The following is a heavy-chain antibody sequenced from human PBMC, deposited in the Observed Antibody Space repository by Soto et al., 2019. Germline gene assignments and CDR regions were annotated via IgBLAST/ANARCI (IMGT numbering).Heavy chain of an antibody. CDR1: GGSISSGDYY. CDR3: ARVGGFGATTIDY. Sequence: QVQLQESGPGLVKPSQSLSLTCTVSGGSISSGDYYWSWIRQPPGKGLEWIGYIYYSGSTYYNPSLKSRVTISVDTSKNQFSLKLSSVTAADTAVYYCARVGGFGATTIDYWGQGTLVTVSS. V-gene: IGHV4-30-4*01. CDR2: IYYSGST. D-gene: IGHD3-10*01. J-gene: IGHJ4*02.